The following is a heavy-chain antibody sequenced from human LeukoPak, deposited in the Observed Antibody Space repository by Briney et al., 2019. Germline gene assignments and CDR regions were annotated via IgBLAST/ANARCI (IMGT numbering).Heavy chain of an antibody. J-gene: IGHJ5*02. Sequence: SETLSLTCTVSGGSISSSSYYWGWIRQPPGKGLEWIGSIYYSGSTYYNPSLKSRVTISVDTSKNQFSLKLSSVTAADTAVYYCARVRGTSSSGWFDPWGQGTLVTVSS. CDR3: ARVRGTSSSGWFDP. V-gene: IGHV4-39*07. CDR1: GGSISSSSYY. D-gene: IGHD6-6*01. CDR2: IYYSGST.